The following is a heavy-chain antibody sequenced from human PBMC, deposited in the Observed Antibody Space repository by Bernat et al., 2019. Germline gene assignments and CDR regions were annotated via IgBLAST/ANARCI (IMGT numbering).Heavy chain of an antibody. CDR3: TILAVAGWVYAFDI. CDR2: VKSKTDGGTT. Sequence: EVQLVESGGGLVKPGGSLRLSCAASGFTFSNAWMNWVRQAPGKGLEWVGRVKSKTDGGTTDYAAPVKGRFTISRDDSINTLHLQMNSLKTEDTAVYYCTILAVAGWVYAFDIWGQGTMVTVSS. V-gene: IGHV3-15*07. J-gene: IGHJ3*02. CDR1: GFTFSNAW. D-gene: IGHD6-19*01.